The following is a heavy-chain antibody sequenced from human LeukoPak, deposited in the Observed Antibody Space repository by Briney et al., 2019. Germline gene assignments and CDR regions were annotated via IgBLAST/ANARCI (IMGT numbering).Heavy chain of an antibody. CDR2: IKTDGSIT. CDR3: AKDLYGDISGWINDY. Sequence: GGSLRLSCAASGFSFSVYWMHWVRQAPGKGPVWVSRIKTDGSITDYADSVKGRFTISRDNSKSTLYLQMNSLTSDDTAVYYCAKDLYGDISGWINDYWGQGTLVTVSS. CDR1: GFSFSVYW. J-gene: IGHJ4*02. D-gene: IGHD6-19*01. V-gene: IGHV3-74*01.